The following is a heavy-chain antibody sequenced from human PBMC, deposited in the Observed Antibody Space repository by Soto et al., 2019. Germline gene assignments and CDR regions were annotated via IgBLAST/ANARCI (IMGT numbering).Heavy chain of an antibody. CDR2: IRNKANSYAT. CDR1: GFTFSGSS. V-gene: IGHV3-73*02. D-gene: IGHD2-15*01. CDR3: ISHSPEDMIRT. Sequence: EVQLVESGGGLVQPGGSPKLSCAASGFTFSGSSVHWVRQASGKGLEWVGRIRNKANSYATAYAASVRGRFTISRDDSKNTAFLQMNRLNTEDTAVYYCISHSPEDMIRTWGQGTLVTVSS. J-gene: IGHJ4*02.